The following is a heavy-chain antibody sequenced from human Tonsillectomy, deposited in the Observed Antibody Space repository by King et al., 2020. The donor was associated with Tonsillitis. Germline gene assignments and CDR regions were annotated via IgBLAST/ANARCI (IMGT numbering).Heavy chain of an antibody. Sequence: VQLVESGGGLVQPGGSLRLSCAASGFTFRRYAMSWVRQAPGKGLEWFSTISVCDGSTYYADSVKGRFTTSRDNSKNTLYLQMNSLRVEDTAVYYCAKGYDFWSGYYAFGIWGQGTMVTVSS. V-gene: IGHV3-23*04. D-gene: IGHD3-3*01. CDR2: ISVCDGST. CDR3: AKGYDFWSGYYAFGI. J-gene: IGHJ3*02. CDR1: GFTFRRYA.